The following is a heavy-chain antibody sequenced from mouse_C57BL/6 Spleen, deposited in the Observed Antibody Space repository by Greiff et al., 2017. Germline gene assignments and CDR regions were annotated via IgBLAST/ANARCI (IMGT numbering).Heavy chain of an antibody. Sequence: EVQLQQSGPGLVKPSPSLSLSCSATGYSITSGYYWNWIRQFPGNKLEWMGYISYDGSNNYNPSLKNRISITRDTSKNQFFLKLNSVTTEDTATYYCARDGTGTNFDYWGQGTTLTVSS. D-gene: IGHD4-1*01. CDR3: ARDGTGTNFDY. CDR2: ISYDGSN. V-gene: IGHV3-6*01. CDR1: GYSITSGYY. J-gene: IGHJ2*01.